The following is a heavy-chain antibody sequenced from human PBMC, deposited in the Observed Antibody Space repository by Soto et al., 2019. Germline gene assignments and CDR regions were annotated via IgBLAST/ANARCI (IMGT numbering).Heavy chain of an antibody. J-gene: IGHJ4*02. CDR3: ARVRRAMLEAYYFDY. D-gene: IGHD3-16*01. CDR1: GGTFSSYA. CDR2: IIPIFGTA. V-gene: IGHV1-69*06. Sequence: QVQLVQSGAEVKKPGSSVKVSCKASGGTFSSYAINWVRQAPGQGLEWMGGIIPIFGTANYAQKFQGRVTITADKSTRTAYMELSRLSSEDTAVYYCARVRRAMLEAYYFDYWGQGTLVTVSS.